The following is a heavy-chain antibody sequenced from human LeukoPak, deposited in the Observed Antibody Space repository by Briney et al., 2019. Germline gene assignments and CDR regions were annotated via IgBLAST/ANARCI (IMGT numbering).Heavy chain of an antibody. CDR3: TKDPNGDYIGALDF. CDR2: ITGSGAGT. Sequence: GGSLRLSCAASRFAFSTYAMTWVRQAPGRGLEWVSSITGSGAGTSYADSVKGRFTISRDNSKNTLYLQMNSLRAEDTAVYYCTKDPNGDYIGALDFWGQGTMVTVSS. J-gene: IGHJ3*01. V-gene: IGHV3-23*01. CDR1: RFAFSTYA. D-gene: IGHD4-17*01.